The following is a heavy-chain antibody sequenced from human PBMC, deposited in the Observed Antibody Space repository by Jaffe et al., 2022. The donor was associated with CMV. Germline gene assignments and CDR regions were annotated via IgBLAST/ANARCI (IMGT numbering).Heavy chain of an antibody. Sequence: QVQLQQWGAGLLKPSETLSLTCAVYGGSFSGYYWSWIRQPPGKGLEWIGEINHSGSTNYNPSLKSRVTISVDTSKNQFSLKLSSVTAADTAVYYCARGAGGAARLWFDYWGQGTLVTVSS. J-gene: IGHJ4*02. CDR3: ARGAGGAARLWFDY. V-gene: IGHV4-34*01. CDR2: INHSGST. CDR1: GGSFSGYY. D-gene: IGHD6-6*01.